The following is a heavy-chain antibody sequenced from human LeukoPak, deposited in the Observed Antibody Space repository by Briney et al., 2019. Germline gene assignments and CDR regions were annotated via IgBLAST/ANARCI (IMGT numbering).Heavy chain of an antibody. CDR3: SRENGAFSPFGY. V-gene: IGHV4-4*02. D-gene: IGHD2-8*01. J-gene: IGHJ4*02. CDR1: GGSISNTNW. Sequence: PSGTLSLTCGVSGGSISNTNWWSWVRQPPGQGLEWIGEISLTGLTHYNPSLESRVTVSLDRSKNQLSLNLTSVTAADTAVYYCSRENGAFSPFGYWGQGTLVTVLS. CDR2: ISLTGLT.